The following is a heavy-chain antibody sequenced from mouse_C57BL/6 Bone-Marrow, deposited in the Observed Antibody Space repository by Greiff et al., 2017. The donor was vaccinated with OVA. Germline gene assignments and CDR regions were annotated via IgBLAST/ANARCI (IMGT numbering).Heavy chain of an antibody. V-gene: IGHV1-5*01. CDR3: SYSNDFFSWFAY. Sequence: VQLQQSGPVLARPGASVKMSCKTSGYTFTSYWMHWVKQRPGQGLEWIGAIYPGNSDTSYNQKFKGKAKLTAVTSASTAYMELSSLTNDDSAVYYCSYSNDFFSWFAYWGQGTLVTVSA. CDR1: GYTFTSYW. CDR2: IYPGNSDT. J-gene: IGHJ3*01. D-gene: IGHD2-5*01.